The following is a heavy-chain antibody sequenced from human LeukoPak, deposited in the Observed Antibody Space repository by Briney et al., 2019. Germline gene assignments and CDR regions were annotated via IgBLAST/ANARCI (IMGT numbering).Heavy chain of an antibody. CDR3: ARHAWGSSWYYWFDP. CDR2: IYDSGGT. D-gene: IGHD6-13*01. V-gene: IGHV4-39*01. CDR1: GGSISSSSHY. Sequence: SETLSLTCTVSGGSISSSSHYWGWIRQPPGKGLEWIGSIYDSGGTYYNPSLKSRVTISVDTSKNQFSLKLTSMTAADTAVYYCARHAWGSSWYYWFDPWGQGTLVTVSS. J-gene: IGHJ5*02.